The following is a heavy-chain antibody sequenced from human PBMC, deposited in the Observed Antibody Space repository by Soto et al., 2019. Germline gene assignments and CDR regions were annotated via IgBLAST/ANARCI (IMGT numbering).Heavy chain of an antibody. D-gene: IGHD2-21*01. CDR1: GFTFSNGW. Sequence: EVQLVESGGGLVKPGGSLRLSCAASGFTFSNGWMSWVRQAPGKGLEWVGRIQSKIAGGTTDYSAPVKGRFTISRDDSIDTMYLQMNSLRTEDTAVYYCTTDSTQTFCDGGPCFAVQTKIQDSWGQGTLVTVS. V-gene: IGHV3-15*01. J-gene: IGHJ4*02. CDR3: TTDSTQTFCDGGPCFAVQTKIQDS. CDR2: IQSKIAGGTT.